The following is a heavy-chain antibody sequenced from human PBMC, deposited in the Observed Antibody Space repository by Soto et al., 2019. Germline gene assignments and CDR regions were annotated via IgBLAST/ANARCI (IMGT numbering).Heavy chain of an antibody. V-gene: IGHV3-30*18. CDR2: IAHDGSIT. J-gene: IGHJ5*02. D-gene: IGHD3-16*02. Sequence: QVQLLESGGGVVPPGRSLRLSCAASGFTFSNYGMHWVRQAPGKGLEWVAVIAHDGSITYYADSVKGRFTVSRDNAKNTVFLQMNSLRTEDTALYYGAQGVAYDYDWENNRYSGGVGPWGAGTTVPFSS. CDR3: AQGVAYDYDWENNRYSGGVGP. CDR1: GFTFSNYG.